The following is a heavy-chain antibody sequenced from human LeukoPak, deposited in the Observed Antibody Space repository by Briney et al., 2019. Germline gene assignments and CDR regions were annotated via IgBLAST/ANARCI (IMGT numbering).Heavy chain of an antibody. D-gene: IGHD3-22*01. J-gene: IGHJ4*02. CDR2: IIPIFGTA. V-gene: IGHV1-69*06. CDR3: AREAGYYDSSGYLDFDY. CDR1: GGTFSSYA. Sequence: SVKVSCKASGGTFSSYAISWVRQAPGQGLEWMGRIIPIFGTANYAQKFQGRVTITADKSTSTAYMELSSLRSEDTAVYYCAREAGYYDSSGYLDFDYWGQGTLVTVPS.